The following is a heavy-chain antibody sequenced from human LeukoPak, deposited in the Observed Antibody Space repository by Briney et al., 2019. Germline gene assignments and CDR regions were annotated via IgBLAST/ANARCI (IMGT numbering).Heavy chain of an antibody. CDR3: VKDAGIAARPWHFDF. D-gene: IGHD6-6*01. Sequence: PGRSLRLSCAASGFSIDDFGMHWVRQGPGKGLEWVSGMNYNGNDLGYADSVKGRFTISRDNANNVLHLQMDSVRPEDSGFYYCVKDAGIAARPWHFDFWGQGTQIIVSS. CDR2: MNYNGNDL. J-gene: IGHJ4*02. V-gene: IGHV3-9*01. CDR1: GFSIDDFG.